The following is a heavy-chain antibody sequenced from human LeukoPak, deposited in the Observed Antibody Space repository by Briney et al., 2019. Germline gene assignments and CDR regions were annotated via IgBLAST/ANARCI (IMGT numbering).Heavy chain of an antibody. Sequence: GGSLRLSCAASGFTFSTYWMTWVRQAPGKGLEWVANIKQDGSEKYFVDSVKGRFTISRDNANNSLYLQMNSLRAEDTAVYYCARDPYSGTYGDTYYYYMDVWGKGTTVTISS. CDR1: GFTFSTYW. J-gene: IGHJ6*03. CDR3: ARDPYSGTYGDTYYYYMDV. D-gene: IGHD1-26*01. V-gene: IGHV3-7*01. CDR2: IKQDGSEK.